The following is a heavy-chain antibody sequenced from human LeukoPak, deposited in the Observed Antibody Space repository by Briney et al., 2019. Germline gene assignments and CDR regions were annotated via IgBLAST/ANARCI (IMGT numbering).Heavy chain of an antibody. V-gene: IGHV4-59*12. CDR2: IYYSGST. CDR3: ASASPGYPFSY. Sequence: SETLSLICTVSGGSISSYYWSWIRQPPGKGLEWIGSIYYSGSTYYNPSLKSRVTISVDTSKNQFSLKLSSVTAADTAVYYCASASPGYPFSYWGQGTLVTVSS. CDR1: GGSISSYY. D-gene: IGHD1-1*01. J-gene: IGHJ4*02.